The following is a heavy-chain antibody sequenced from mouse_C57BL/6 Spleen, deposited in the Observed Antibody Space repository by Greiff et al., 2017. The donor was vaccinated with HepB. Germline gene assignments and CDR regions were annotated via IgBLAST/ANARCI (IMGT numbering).Heavy chain of an antibody. Sequence: EVQVVESGEGLVKPGGSLKLSCAASGFTFSSYAMSWVRQTPEKRLEWVAYISSGGDYIYYADTVKGRFTISRDNARNTLYLQMSSLKSEDTAMYYSTREYSYYAMDYWGQGTSVTVSS. CDR1: GFTFSSYA. CDR3: TREYSYYAMDY. J-gene: IGHJ4*01. CDR2: ISSGGDYI. D-gene: IGHD2-10*02. V-gene: IGHV5-9-1*02.